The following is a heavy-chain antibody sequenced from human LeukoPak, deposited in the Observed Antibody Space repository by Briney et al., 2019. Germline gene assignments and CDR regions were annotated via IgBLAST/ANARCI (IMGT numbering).Heavy chain of an antibody. J-gene: IGHJ4*02. CDR3: ARDGVVTMELDY. CDR2: IYPSGNT. D-gene: IGHD3-3*01. V-gene: IGHV4-4*07. Sequence: PSETLSLTCTVSGGSISGYYWSWIRQPAGKALEWIGRIYPSGNTNYNPSLKSRVSISLDTSKNQFSLNLKSVTAADTAMYYCARDGVVTMELDYWGQGTLVTVSS. CDR1: GGSISGYY.